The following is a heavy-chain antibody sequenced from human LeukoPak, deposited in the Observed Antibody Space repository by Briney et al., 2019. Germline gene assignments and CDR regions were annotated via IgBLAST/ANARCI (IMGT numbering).Heavy chain of an antibody. V-gene: IGHV1-18*01. J-gene: IGHJ4*02. CDR3: ARVGDILTGYPYYFDY. Sequence: GASVKVSCKASGYTFTSYGITWVRQAPGQGLECMGWISAYNGNTNYAQKVQGRVTMTTDTSTSTAYMELRSLRSDDTAMYYCARVGDILTGYPYYFDYWGQGTLVTVSS. CDR2: ISAYNGNT. CDR1: GYTFTSYG. D-gene: IGHD3-9*01.